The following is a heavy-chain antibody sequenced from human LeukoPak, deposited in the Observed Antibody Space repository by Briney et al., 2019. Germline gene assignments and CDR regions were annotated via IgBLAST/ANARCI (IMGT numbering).Heavy chain of an antibody. Sequence: GGSLRLSCAASGFTFSSYWMSWVRQAPGKGLEWVANIKQDGSEKYYVDSVKGRFTISRDNAKNSLYLQMNSLRAEDTAVYYCARHPYYYGSGSFFDPWGQGTLVTVSS. CDR3: ARHPYYYGSGSFFDP. V-gene: IGHV3-7*01. D-gene: IGHD3-10*01. CDR1: GFTFSSYW. J-gene: IGHJ5*02. CDR2: IKQDGSEK.